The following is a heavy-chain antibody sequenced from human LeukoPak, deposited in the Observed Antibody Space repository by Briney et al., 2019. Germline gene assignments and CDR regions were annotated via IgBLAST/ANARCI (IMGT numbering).Heavy chain of an antibody. V-gene: IGHV3-23*01. Sequence: PGGSLRLSCAASGFTFSTYIMSWVRQAPGKGLEWVSTIRSSGGATYYADSVKGRFTIFRDNSKNTLSLQMSSLRAEDTAAYYCAKARVSGGRHFDYWGQGTLVTVSS. D-gene: IGHD6-19*01. CDR1: GFTFSTYI. J-gene: IGHJ4*02. CDR2: IRSSGGAT. CDR3: AKARVSGGRHFDY.